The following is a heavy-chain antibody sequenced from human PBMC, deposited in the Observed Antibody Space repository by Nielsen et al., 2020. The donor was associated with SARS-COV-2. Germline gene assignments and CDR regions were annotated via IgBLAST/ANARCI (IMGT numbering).Heavy chain of an antibody. V-gene: IGHV1-2*06. CDR2: INTYSGGT. CDR1: GYTFTDYY. Sequence: ASVMISCKASGYTFTDYYIHWVRHAPGQGLEWMGRINTYSGGTNYAQKFQGTVTMTRDASTRTVYMELTSDDTAVDYCARARAPIFGMVMSYGMDVWGQGTTVAVSS. D-gene: IGHD3-3*02. CDR3: ARARAPIFGMVMSYGMDV. J-gene: IGHJ6*02.